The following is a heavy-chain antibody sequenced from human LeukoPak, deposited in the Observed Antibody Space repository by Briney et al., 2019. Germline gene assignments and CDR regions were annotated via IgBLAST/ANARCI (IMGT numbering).Heavy chain of an antibody. Sequence: GGSLRLSCAASGFTFSSYAMSWVRQAPGKGLEWVSSISSSSSYIYYADSVKGRFTISRDNAKNSLYLQMNSLRAEDTAVYYCARAGLVGATYFDYWGQGTLVTVSS. CDR2: ISSSSSYI. CDR3: ARAGLVGATYFDY. J-gene: IGHJ4*02. D-gene: IGHD1-26*01. V-gene: IGHV3-21*01. CDR1: GFTFSSYA.